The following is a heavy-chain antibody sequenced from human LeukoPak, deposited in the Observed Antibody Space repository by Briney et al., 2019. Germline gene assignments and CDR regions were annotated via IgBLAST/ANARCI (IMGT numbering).Heavy chain of an antibody. J-gene: IGHJ2*01. D-gene: IGHD3-16*01. Sequence: PSETLSLTCIVSSGSITTDYWSWIRQPPGKGLEWIGYVYYSGSTNYNPSLKSRVTISVDTSKNQLSLKLTSVTAADTAVYYGARAPWGFWYFDLWGCGTLVTVSS. V-gene: IGHV4-59*01. CDR2: VYYSGST. CDR3: ARAPWGFWYFDL. CDR1: SGSITTDY.